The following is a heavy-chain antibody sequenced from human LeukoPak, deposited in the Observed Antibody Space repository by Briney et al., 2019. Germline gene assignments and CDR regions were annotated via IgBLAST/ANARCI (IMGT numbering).Heavy chain of an antibody. Sequence: GGSLRLSCAASGFNFSDYDMHWVRQAPGRGLEWVALISYHGNNKYYADSVKGRLSISRDNSKNTLSLQMNSLRPEDTAVYYCARERGTGTLDYWGQGTLATVSS. D-gene: IGHD2-8*02. CDR2: ISYHGNNK. J-gene: IGHJ4*02. CDR1: GFNFSDYD. V-gene: IGHV3-30*01. CDR3: ARERGTGTLDY.